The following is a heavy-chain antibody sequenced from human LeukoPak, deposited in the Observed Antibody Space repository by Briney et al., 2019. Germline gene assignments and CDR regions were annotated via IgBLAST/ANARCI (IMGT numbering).Heavy chain of an antibody. V-gene: IGHV3-11*04. CDR3: ARWGGATFYYGLGKPNWFDS. D-gene: IGHD3-10*01. J-gene: IGHJ5*01. Sequence: PGGSLRLSCEASGLTFSDYYMSWVRQAPGKGLEGISYSRGRGTCTHYADPVKGRFTISRDNTKNSLYLQMSSLRAEDTAIYYCARWGGATFYYGLGKPNWFDSWGPGTQVTVSS. CDR2: SRGRGTCT. CDR1: GLTFSDYY.